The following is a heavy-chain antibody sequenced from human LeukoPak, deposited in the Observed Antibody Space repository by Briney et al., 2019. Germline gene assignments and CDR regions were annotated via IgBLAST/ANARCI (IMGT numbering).Heavy chain of an antibody. V-gene: IGHV1-2*02. CDR3: ARGFCSGGDCYQRPNFDY. Sequence: GASVKVSCKTSGYNFIASYMHWVRQAPGQGLEWMGWINPNSGATNYAQEFQGRVTMTRDTSISTAYVGLSSLRSDDTAVYYCARGFCSGGDCYQRPNFDYWGQGTLVTVSS. J-gene: IGHJ4*02. CDR1: GYNFIASY. CDR2: INPNSGAT. D-gene: IGHD2-21*02.